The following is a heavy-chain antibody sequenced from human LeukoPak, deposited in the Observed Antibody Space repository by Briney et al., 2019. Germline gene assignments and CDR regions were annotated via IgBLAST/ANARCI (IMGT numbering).Heavy chain of an antibody. CDR1: GFTFSSHA. D-gene: IGHD3-10*01. V-gene: IGHV3-23*01. CDR2: ISGSGGST. J-gene: IGHJ4*02. Sequence: GSLRLSCAASGFTFSSHAMSWVRQAPGKGLEWVSAISGSGGSTYYADSVKGRFTISRDNSKNTLYLQMNSLRAVDTAVYYCAKDGYYGSGPPDYWGQGTLVTVSS. CDR3: AKDGYYGSGPPDY.